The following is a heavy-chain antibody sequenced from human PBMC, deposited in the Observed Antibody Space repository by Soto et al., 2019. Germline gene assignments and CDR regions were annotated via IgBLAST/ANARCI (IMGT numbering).Heavy chain of an antibody. Sequence: PGGSLRLSCAASGFTFSSYGMHWVRQAPGKGLEWVAVISYDGSNKYYADSVKGRFTISRDNSKNTLYLQMNSLRAEDTAVYYCAKYYYDSSGYLAPVDYWGQGTLVTVSS. CDR2: ISYDGSNK. D-gene: IGHD3-22*01. J-gene: IGHJ4*02. V-gene: IGHV3-30*18. CDR1: GFTFSSYG. CDR3: AKYYYDSSGYLAPVDY.